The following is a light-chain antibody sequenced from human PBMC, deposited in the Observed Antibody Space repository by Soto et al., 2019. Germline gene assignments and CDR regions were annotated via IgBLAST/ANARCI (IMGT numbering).Light chain of an antibody. CDR3: QQYSNYYT. CDR2: DAS. Sequence: DIQMTQSPSTLSASVGDRVTITCRASQSISNLLAWYQQKPGKAPKFLIYDASTLESGVPSRFSGRGSGTEFTLTISSLQPDDFATYYCQQYSNYYTFGQGTKLEIK. V-gene: IGKV1-5*01. CDR1: QSISNL. J-gene: IGKJ2*01.